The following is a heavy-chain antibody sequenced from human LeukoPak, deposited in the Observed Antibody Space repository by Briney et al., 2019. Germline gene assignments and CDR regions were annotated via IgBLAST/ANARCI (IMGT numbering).Heavy chain of an antibody. CDR3: ARDLKSGYVDS. V-gene: IGHV3-33*01. CDR1: GFTFSDYG. Sequence: PGGSLRLSCAASGFTFSDYGMHWVRQAPGKGREWVAVIYDDGSREHFADSVKGRFTISRDNSKNTVVLQMNSLRADDTAVYYCARDLKSGYVDSWGQGTLVTVSS. CDR2: IYDDGSRE. D-gene: IGHD3-3*01. J-gene: IGHJ4*02.